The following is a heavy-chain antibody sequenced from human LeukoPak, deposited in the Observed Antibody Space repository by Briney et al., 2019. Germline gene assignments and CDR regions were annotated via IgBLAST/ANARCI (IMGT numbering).Heavy chain of an antibody. CDR1: GGSISSGSYY. D-gene: IGHD3-3*01. J-gene: IGHJ4*02. CDR2: IYTSGNT. V-gene: IGHV4-61*02. CDR3: ARGKYEFDY. Sequence: SETLSLTCTVSGGSISSGSYYWSWIRQPAGKGLEWIGRIYTSGNTNYNPSLKSRVTISVDTSKNQFSLKLSSVTAADTAVYYCARGKYEFDYWGQGTLVTVSS.